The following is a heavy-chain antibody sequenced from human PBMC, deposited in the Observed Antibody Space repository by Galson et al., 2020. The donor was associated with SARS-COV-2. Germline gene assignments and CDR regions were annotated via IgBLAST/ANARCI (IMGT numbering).Heavy chain of an antibody. V-gene: IGHV1-69*13. J-gene: IGHJ4*02. CDR3: ARDPGDYYGSGSYYMN. Sequence: SVKVSCKASGGTFSSYAISWVRQAPGQGLEWMGGLIPIFGTANYAQKFQGRVTITADESTSTAYMELSSLRSEDTAVYYCARDPGDYYGSGSYYMNWGQGTLVTVSS. CDR1: GGTFSSYA. D-gene: IGHD3-10*01. CDR2: LIPIFGTA.